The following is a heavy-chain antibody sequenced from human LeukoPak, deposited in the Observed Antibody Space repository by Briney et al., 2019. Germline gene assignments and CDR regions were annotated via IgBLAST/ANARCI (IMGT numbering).Heavy chain of an antibody. D-gene: IGHD3-22*01. CDR2: IHTKTGNP. CDR1: GYTFTDYP. J-gene: IGHJ4*02. CDR3: ARGYDHDSGRWGVDY. V-gene: IGHV7-4-1*02. Sequence: ASVKVSCKGSGYTFTDYPINWVRQAPGQGLEWMGWIHTKTGNPAYAQGFTGPFVFSLDTSVNTAYLQISSLKADDTAIYFCARGYDHDSGRWGVDYWGQGTLVTVSS.